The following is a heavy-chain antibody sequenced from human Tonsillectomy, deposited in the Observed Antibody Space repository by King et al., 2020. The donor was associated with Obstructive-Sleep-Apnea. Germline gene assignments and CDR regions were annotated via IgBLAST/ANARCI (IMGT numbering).Heavy chain of an antibody. V-gene: IGHV3-15*01. J-gene: IGHJ4*02. CDR1: GFTFSNAW. CDR3: TTGIRAGIDY. D-gene: IGHD6-19*01. CDR2: IKSKTDGGTT. Sequence: VQLVESGGGLVKPGGSLTLSCAASGFTFSNAWMSWVRQAPGKGLEWVGRIKSKTDGGTTEYPAPVKGKFTVSRDDSKNTLYLQMNSLETEDTAVYYCTTGIRAGIDYWGQGTLVTVSS.